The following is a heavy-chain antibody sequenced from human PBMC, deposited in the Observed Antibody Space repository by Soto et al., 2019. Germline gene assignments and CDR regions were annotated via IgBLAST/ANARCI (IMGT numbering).Heavy chain of an antibody. J-gene: IGHJ4*02. CDR2: IIPIFGTA. V-gene: IGHV1-69*13. D-gene: IGHD1-26*01. CDR3: ARDSPSIVGATLY. CDR1: GGTFSSYA. Sequence: SVQVSCKASGGTFSSYAISWVRQAPGQGLEWMGGIIPIFGTANYAQKFQGRVTITADESTSTAYMELSSLRSEDTAVYYCARDSPSIVGATLYWGQGTLVTVSS.